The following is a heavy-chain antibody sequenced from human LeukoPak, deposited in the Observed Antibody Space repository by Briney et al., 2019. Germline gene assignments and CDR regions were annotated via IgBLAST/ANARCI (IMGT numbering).Heavy chain of an antibody. CDR2: ISGSGGST. Sequence: GGSLRLSCAASGFTFSSYAMSWVRQAPGKGLEWVSAISGSGGSTYYADSVKGRFTISRDNSKNTLYLQMHSLRAEDTAVYYCARGRSWGPYYFDYWGQGTLVTVSS. J-gene: IGHJ4*02. CDR1: GFTFSSYA. V-gene: IGHV3-23*01. CDR3: ARGRSWGPYYFDY. D-gene: IGHD3-16*01.